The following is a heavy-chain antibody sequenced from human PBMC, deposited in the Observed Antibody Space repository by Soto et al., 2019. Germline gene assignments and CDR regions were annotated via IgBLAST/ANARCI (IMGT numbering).Heavy chain of an antibody. CDR3: AHRQYYYGSGSSNFDY. V-gene: IGHV2-5*02. CDR2: IYWDDDK. CDR1: GFSLSTSGVG. Sequence: SGPTLVNPTQTLTLTCTFSGFSLSTSGVGVGWIRQPPGKALEWLALIYWDDDKRYSPSLKSRLTITKDTSKNQVVLTMTNMDPVDTATYYXAHRQYYYGSGSSNFDYWGQGTLVTVSS. J-gene: IGHJ4*02. D-gene: IGHD3-10*01.